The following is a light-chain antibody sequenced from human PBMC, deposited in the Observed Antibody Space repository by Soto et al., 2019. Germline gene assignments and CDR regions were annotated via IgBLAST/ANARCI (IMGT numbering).Light chain of an antibody. Sequence: EIVLTQSPGTLSLSPGERATLSCRASQSVKNTYLAWYQQKPGQAPRLLIYGASSRATGIPDRFSGSGSGPDFTLTISRLEPEDFAVYYCEQYGSSPRTFGQGTKVEIK. CDR3: EQYGSSPRT. CDR1: QSVKNTY. V-gene: IGKV3-20*01. J-gene: IGKJ1*01. CDR2: GAS.